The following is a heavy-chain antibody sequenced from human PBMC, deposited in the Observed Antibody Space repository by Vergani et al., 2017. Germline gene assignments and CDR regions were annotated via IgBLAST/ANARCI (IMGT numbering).Heavy chain of an antibody. CDR3: AREDRGHDY. CDR2: SSPIFGTA. J-gene: IGHJ4*02. D-gene: IGHD1-14*01. V-gene: IGHV1-69*01. CDR1: GGTFSSYA. Sequence: QVQLVQSGAEVKKPGSSVKVSCKASGGTFSSYAISWVRQAPGQGLEWMGGSSPIFGTANYAQKFQGRVTITADEATSTDYMELSSLRSEDTAVYYCAREDRGHDYWGQGTLVTVSS.